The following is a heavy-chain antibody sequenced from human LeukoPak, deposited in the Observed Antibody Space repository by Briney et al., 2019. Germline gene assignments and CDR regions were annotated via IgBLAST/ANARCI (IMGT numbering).Heavy chain of an antibody. J-gene: IGHJ6*03. CDR2: MYYSGIT. V-gene: IGHV4-61*01. D-gene: IGHD6-19*01. CDR1: GGSISSGSYY. Sequence: SQTLSLTCTVSGGSISSGSYYWSWIRQPPGKGLEWIGYMYYSGITNYSPSLKSRVTISVDTSKNQFSLNLISVTAADTAVYYCARTGWDYYYMDVWGKGTTVTVSS. CDR3: ARTGWDYYYMDV.